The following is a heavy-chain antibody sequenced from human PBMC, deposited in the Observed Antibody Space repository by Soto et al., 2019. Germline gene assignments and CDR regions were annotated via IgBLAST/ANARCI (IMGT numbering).Heavy chain of an antibody. CDR3: AKGYSTGFISSFDY. V-gene: IGHV3-23*01. J-gene: IGHJ4*02. CDR2: ITGSGGTT. CDR1: GFTFNNYA. D-gene: IGHD3-9*01. Sequence: EVQVLESGGGLVQPGGSLRLSCAASGFTFNNYAMNWVRQAPGKGLEWVSGITGSGGTTLFADSVKGRFTISRDNSKNTVYLQMNSLRVEDTAVYYCAKGYSTGFISSFDYWGQGTLVTVSS.